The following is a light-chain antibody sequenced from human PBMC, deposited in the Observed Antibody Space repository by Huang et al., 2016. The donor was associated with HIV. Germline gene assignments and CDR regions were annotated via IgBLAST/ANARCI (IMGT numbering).Light chain of an antibody. CDR2: ATA. CDR3: QQYESWPPLT. Sequence: EIVMTQSPDTLSVSPGERATLSCRASQSVRDKLALYQQKPGQAPRLLLHATATRAAGVPAIFSGSGSGTEFTLTISSLQSEDCGVYYCQQYESWPPLTFGGGTKVEIK. CDR1: QSVRDK. V-gene: IGKV3-15*01. J-gene: IGKJ4*01.